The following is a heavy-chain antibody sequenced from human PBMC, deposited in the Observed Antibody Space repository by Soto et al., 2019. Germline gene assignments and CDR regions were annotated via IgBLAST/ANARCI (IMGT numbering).Heavy chain of an antibody. D-gene: IGHD3-16*02. V-gene: IGHV5-51*01. CDR1: GYSFTSYW. CDR2: IYPGDSDT. J-gene: IGHJ3*02. Sequence: PGESLKISFKGSGYSFTSYWIGWLRQMPGKGLEWMGTIYPGDSDTRYSPSFQGQVTISADKSISTAYLQWSSLKASDTAMYYCARRSIMITFGGVIAQASDAFDIWGQGTMVTVSS. CDR3: ARRSIMITFGGVIAQASDAFDI.